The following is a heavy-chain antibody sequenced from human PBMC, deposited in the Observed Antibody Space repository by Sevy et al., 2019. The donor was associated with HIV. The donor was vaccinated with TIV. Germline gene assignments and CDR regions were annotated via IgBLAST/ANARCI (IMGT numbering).Heavy chain of an antibody. D-gene: IGHD3-10*01. Sequence: GGSLRLSCAASGFTFSTYAMSWVRQAPGKGLEWVSAISGGDSSTYYADSVKGRFTISRDNSKNTLYLQKNSLRAEDTAVYYCAKDQATIGGDSFDIWGQGTMVTVSS. J-gene: IGHJ3*02. CDR2: ISGGDSST. CDR1: GFTFSTYA. CDR3: AKDQATIGGDSFDI. V-gene: IGHV3-23*01.